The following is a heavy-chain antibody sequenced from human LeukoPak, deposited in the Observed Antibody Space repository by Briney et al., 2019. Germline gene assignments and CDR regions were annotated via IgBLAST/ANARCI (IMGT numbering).Heavy chain of an antibody. J-gene: IGHJ5*02. V-gene: IGHV4-61*01. CDR1: GGSGISGSYY. CDR2: IYHSGTT. CDR3: ARSTPLYSSDWYVNWFDP. D-gene: IGHD6-19*01. Sequence: SETLSLTCTVSGGSGISGSYYWSWIRQPPGKGLEWIGYIYHSGTTKYNPSLKSRVTISIDTSKNQFSLKVRSVTAADTAVYFCARSTPLYSSDWYVNWFDPWGQGTLVTVSS.